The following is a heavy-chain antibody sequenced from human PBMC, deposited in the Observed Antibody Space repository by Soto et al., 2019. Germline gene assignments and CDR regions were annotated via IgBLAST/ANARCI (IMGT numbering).Heavy chain of an antibody. Sequence: QVQLQESGPGLVKPSQTLSLTCTVSGDSVSSGDYYWSWIRQPPGKGLEWLGHTYFSGSTQYNPSLRSRLTISVDTSKNQFSLKLSSVTAADTAVYYCARAGMEAIPFDYWGQGTLVTVSS. CDR1: GDSVSSGDYY. CDR2: TYFSGST. CDR3: ARAGMEAIPFDY. V-gene: IGHV4-30-4*01. J-gene: IGHJ4*02. D-gene: IGHD1-1*01.